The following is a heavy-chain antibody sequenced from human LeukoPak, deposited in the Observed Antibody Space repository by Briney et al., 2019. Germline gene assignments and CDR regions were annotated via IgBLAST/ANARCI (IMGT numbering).Heavy chain of an antibody. CDR1: GGSISSGGYS. J-gene: IGHJ6*02. CDR3: ARLLVGSMDV. V-gene: IGHV4-30-2*01. Sequence: PSETLSLTCAVSGGSISSGGYSWSWIRQPPGKGLEWIGYIYHSGSTYYNPSLKSRVTISVDRSKNQFSLKLSSVTAADTAVYYCARLLVGSMDVWGQGTTVTVSS. CDR2: IYHSGST. D-gene: IGHD2-15*01.